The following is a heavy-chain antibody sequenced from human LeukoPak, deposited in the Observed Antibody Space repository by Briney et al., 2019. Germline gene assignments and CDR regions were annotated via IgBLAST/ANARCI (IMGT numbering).Heavy chain of an antibody. CDR3: ARDQHYDFWSGYLMDV. Sequence: SETLSLTCAVYGGSFSGYYWSWIRQPPGKGLEWIGEINHSGSTNYNPSLKSRVTISVDTSKNQFSLKLSSVTAADTAVYYCARDQHYDFWSGYLMDVWGKGTTVTVSS. CDR1: GGSFSGYY. D-gene: IGHD3-3*01. J-gene: IGHJ6*03. CDR2: INHSGST. V-gene: IGHV4-34*01.